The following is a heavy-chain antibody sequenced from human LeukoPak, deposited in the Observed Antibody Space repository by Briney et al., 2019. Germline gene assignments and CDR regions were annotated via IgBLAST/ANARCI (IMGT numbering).Heavy chain of an antibody. CDR3: ARGGLHHGFDV. V-gene: IGHV3-74*01. CDR1: GFIFTNYW. Sequence: GGSLRLSCEVSGFIFTNYWIPWVRQAPGMGLEYVSRIELNDKTVYEDSVKGHFSVTRDNAKNTIYVQLNSVRVEGTAVYYCARGGLHHGFDVWGQGTMVTVSS. J-gene: IGHJ3*01. D-gene: IGHD3-16*01. CDR2: IELNDKT.